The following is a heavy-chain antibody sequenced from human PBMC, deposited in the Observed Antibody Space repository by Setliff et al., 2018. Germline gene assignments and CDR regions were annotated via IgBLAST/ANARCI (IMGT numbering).Heavy chain of an antibody. CDR3: RFWSGYYKNDY. V-gene: IGHV4-34*01. CDR2: INHSGST. CDR1: GGSFSDYY. J-gene: IGHJ4*02. D-gene: IGHD3-3*01. Sequence: SETLSLTCTVYGGSFSDYYWGWVRQPPGKGLEWIGEINHSGSTNYIPSLKSRLTISVDTSKNQFSLKLSSVTAADTAMYYCRFWSGYYKNDYWGQGTLV.